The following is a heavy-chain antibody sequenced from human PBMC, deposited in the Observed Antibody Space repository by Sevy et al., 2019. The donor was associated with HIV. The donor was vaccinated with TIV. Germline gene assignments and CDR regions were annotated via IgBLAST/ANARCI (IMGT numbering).Heavy chain of an antibody. D-gene: IGHD3-10*01. Sequence: GGSLRLSCAASGFTFNNYGMHWVRQAPGKGLEWVAVISYDRINKYYSDSVKGRFTISRDNSKNTLDLQMNSLRPEDTAVDYGAKDAGANMGPGIIPGDGMDVWGQGTTVTVSS. CDR3: AKDAGANMGPGIIPGDGMDV. CDR2: ISYDRINK. CDR1: GFTFNNYG. J-gene: IGHJ6*02. V-gene: IGHV3-30*18.